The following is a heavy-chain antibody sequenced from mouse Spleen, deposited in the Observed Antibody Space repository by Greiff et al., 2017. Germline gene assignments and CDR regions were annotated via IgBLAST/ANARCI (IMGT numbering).Heavy chain of an antibody. D-gene: IGHD1-1*01. J-gene: IGHJ3*01. CDR2: IYPGDGDT. CDR1: GYAFSSYW. Sequence: QVQLKQSGAELVKPGASVKISCKASGYAFSSYWMNWVKQRPGKGLEWIGQIYPGDGDTNYNGKFKGKATLTADKSSSTAYMQLSSLTSEDSAVYFCARSDYYGSPAWFAYWGQGTLVTVSA. CDR3: ARSDYYGSPAWFAY. V-gene: IGHV1-80*01.